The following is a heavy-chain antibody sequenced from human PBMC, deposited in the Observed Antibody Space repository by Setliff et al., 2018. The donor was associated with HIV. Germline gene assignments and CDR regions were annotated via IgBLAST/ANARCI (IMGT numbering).Heavy chain of an antibody. V-gene: IGHV3-15*01. CDR2: IRSNGHGGTP. D-gene: IGHD3-16*01. J-gene: IGHJ3*02. CDR1: GFTFRNVW. Sequence: PGGSLRLSCAASGFTFRNVWMSWVRQAPGKGLEWVGHIRSNGHGGTPDYASPVKGRFAISRDDSKNTLYLQMNSLRTEDTAVYRCATDIPLTGGGALYIWGQGTMVTVSS. CDR3: ATDIPLTGGGALYI.